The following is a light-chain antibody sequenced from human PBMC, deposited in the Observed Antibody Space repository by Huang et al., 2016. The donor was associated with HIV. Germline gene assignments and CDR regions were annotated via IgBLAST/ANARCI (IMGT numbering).Light chain of an antibody. Sequence: DIVMTQSPISLPVTPGEPASISCRASQSLLHRNGYNYLDWYLQKPGQSPQLLIYLGSNRASGVPDRFSGGGSSTDFTLKISRVEAEDVGVYYCMQALQTPSTFGPGTRVDIK. J-gene: IGKJ3*01. CDR3: MQALQTPST. CDR2: LGS. V-gene: IGKV2-28*01. CDR1: QSLLHRNGYNY.